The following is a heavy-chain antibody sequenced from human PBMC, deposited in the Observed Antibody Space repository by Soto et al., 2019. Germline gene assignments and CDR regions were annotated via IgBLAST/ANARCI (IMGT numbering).Heavy chain of an antibody. V-gene: IGHV1-8*01. J-gene: IGHJ4*02. D-gene: IGHD3-10*01. CDR3: AITHLRFGEHHY. CDR1: GYTFTSYD. Sequence: QVQLVQSGAEVKKPGASVKVSCKASGYTFTSYDITWVRQATGQGLEWMGWMNPNSGNTGYEQKFQGRVTMTRNTSISTAYMELSSLRSEDTAVYYCAITHLRFGEHHYWGQGTLVTVSS. CDR2: MNPNSGNT.